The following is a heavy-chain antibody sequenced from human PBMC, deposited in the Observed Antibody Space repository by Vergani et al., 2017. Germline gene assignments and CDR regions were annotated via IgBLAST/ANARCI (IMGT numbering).Heavy chain of an antibody. CDR1: GYTFTSYA. D-gene: IGHD4-23*01. J-gene: IGHJ5*02. CDR3: ARDGAVTPGNNWFDP. CDR2: INAGNGNT. Sequence: QVQLVQSGAEVKKPGASVKVSCKASGYTFTSYAMHWVRQAPGQRLEWMGWINAGNGNTKYSQKFQGRVTITRDTSASTAYMELSSLRSEDTAVYYCARDGAVTPGNNWFDPWGQGTLVTVSS. V-gene: IGHV1-3*01.